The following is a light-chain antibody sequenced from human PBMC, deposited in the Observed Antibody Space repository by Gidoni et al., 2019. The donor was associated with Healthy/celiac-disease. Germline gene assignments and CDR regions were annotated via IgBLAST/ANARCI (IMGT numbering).Light chain of an antibody. Sequence: AIQLTQSPSSLSASVGDRVTITCRASQGISSALAWYQQKPGKAPKLLIYDASSLESGVPSRVSGSGSGTDFTLTISSLQPEDFATYYGQQFNNYPLTFGGGTKVEIK. V-gene: IGKV1D-13*01. CDR3: QQFNNYPLT. CDR2: DAS. J-gene: IGKJ4*01. CDR1: QGISSA.